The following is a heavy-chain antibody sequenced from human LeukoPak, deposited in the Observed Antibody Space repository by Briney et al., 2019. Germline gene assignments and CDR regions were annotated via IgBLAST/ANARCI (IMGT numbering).Heavy chain of an antibody. CDR3: AGGTGWLIDY. D-gene: IGHD6-19*01. CDR2: IKQDGSEK. Sequence: GGSLRLSCAASGSTSSGYWMNWVRQVPGKGLEWVANIKQDGSEKYYVDSVKGRFTISRDNAKNSLYLQLNSLRAEDTAVYYCAGGTGWLIDYWGQGTLVTVSS. V-gene: IGHV3-7*04. J-gene: IGHJ4*02. CDR1: GSTSSGYW.